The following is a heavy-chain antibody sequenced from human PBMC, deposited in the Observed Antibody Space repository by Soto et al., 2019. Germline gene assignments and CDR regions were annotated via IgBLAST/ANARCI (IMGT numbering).Heavy chain of an antibody. CDR1: GYTFTSYG. CDR2: ISADNGQT. CDR3: ARDGRKHLWVEGLTAMDV. J-gene: IGHJ6*02. V-gene: IGHV1-18*01. D-gene: IGHD1-26*01. Sequence: QVQVVQSGPEVKKPGASVKVSCKASGYTFTSYGISWVRQAPGQGLEWMGWISADNGQTSYGQKFRGRVTITTDTSTSTAYMELRSLRSDDTGIYYCARDGRKHLWVEGLTAMDVWGQGTSVTVS.